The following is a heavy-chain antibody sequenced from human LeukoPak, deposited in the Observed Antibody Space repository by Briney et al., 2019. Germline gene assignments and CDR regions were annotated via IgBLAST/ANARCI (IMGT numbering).Heavy chain of an antibody. J-gene: IGHJ4*02. CDR2: IKSKTDGGTT. D-gene: IGHD5-12*01. Sequence: GGSLRLSCAGSGFTFSNAWMSWVRQAPGKGLEWVGRIKSKTDGGTTDYAAPVKGRSTISRDNSKNTLYLQMNSLKTEDTAVYYCTTGYSGYDFDYWGQGTLVTVSS. CDR1: GFTFSNAW. CDR3: TTGYSGYDFDY. V-gene: IGHV3-15*01.